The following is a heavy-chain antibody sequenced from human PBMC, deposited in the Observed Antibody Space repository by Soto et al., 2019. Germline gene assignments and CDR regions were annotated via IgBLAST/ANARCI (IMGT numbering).Heavy chain of an antibody. J-gene: IGHJ3*02. Sequence: QVQLVESGGGVVQPGRSLRLSCVASGFAFSSYAMYWVRQAPGKGLECVALVSYDVSNKYYADSVKGRFTISRDNSKNTLYLQMNSLRVEDTAVYYCAREGRINGGLDIWGQGTLVTVSS. CDR3: AREGRINGGLDI. D-gene: IGHD4-17*01. V-gene: IGHV3-30-3*01. CDR2: VSYDVSNK. CDR1: GFAFSSYA.